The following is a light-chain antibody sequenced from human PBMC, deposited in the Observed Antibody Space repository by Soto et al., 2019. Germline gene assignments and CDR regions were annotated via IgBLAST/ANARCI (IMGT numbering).Light chain of an antibody. CDR1: SSDVGKYDY. J-gene: IGLJ1*01. CDR2: EVS. V-gene: IGLV2-8*01. CDR3: NSDVAGSNG. Sequence: QSALTQPPSASGSPGQSVTISCTGTSSDVGKYDYVSWFQHHPGKAPKLIIYEVSKRPSGVPDRFSGSKSGSTASLTVSGLQTEDEADYYCNSDVAGSNGLGNGTKVTVL.